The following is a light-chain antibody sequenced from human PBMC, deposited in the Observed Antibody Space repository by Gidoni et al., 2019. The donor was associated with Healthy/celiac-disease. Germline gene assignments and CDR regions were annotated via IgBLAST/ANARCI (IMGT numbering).Light chain of an antibody. V-gene: IGKV3-20*01. CDR2: GAS. J-gene: IGKJ1*01. CDR1: QSVRSSY. Sequence: EIVLTQSPGTLSLSPGERATLSCRASQSVRSSYLAWYQQKPGHVPRLLIYGASSRATGIPDRFSGSGSGTDFTITISRLEPEEFAVYYCQQYGSSPGTFGQETKVEIK. CDR3: QQYGSSPGT.